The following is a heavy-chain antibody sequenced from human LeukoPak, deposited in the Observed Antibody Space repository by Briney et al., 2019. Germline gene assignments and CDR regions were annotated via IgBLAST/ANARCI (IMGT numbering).Heavy chain of an antibody. V-gene: IGHV4-39*01. J-gene: IGHJ5*02. CDR1: GHYQSRSHYC. CDR2: IYYSESP. D-gene: IGHD1-1*01. CDR3: ARHAVEAASRWFDP. Sequence: SEPLPLICTVSGHYQSRSHYCWAWIRQPPGKGLEWNGSIYYSESPYYNPSPKSRVTMSVDKPQLQFSLKLSSLTAPDTAVYCARHAVEAASRWFDPWGKGTLVTVSS.